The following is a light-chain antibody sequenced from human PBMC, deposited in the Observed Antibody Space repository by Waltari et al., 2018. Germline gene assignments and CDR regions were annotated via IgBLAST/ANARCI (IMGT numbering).Light chain of an antibody. Sequence: QSVLTQPPSASGTPGQTVPISCSGSSSNVGRNSVSWYQQLPGTAPKLLIYRYDQRPSGVPARFFGSKSGTSASLVITGLRPEDEADYYCAAWDDSLYVVFGGGTRLTV. CDR3: AAWDDSLYVV. V-gene: IGLV1-47*01. CDR1: SSNVGRNS. CDR2: RYD. J-gene: IGLJ2*01.